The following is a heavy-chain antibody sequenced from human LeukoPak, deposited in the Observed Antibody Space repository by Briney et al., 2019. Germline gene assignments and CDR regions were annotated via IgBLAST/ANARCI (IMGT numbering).Heavy chain of an antibody. CDR3: ARALLLAAAGGFDY. Sequence: ASVKVSCKASGYTFTSYGISWVRQAPGQGLEWMGWISAYNGNTNYAQKLQGRVTMTTVTSTSTAYMELRSLRSDDTAVYYCARALLLAAAGGFDYWGQGTLVTVSS. V-gene: IGHV1-18*01. D-gene: IGHD6-13*01. J-gene: IGHJ4*02. CDR2: ISAYNGNT. CDR1: GYTFTSYG.